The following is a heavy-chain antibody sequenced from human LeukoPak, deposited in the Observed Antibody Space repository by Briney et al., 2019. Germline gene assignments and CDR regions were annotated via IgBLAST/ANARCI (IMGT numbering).Heavy chain of an antibody. CDR1: GFTFSDYY. CDR3: ARDSNYYDFWSGYMDV. CDR2: ISSSGSTI. V-gene: IGHV3-11*04. J-gene: IGHJ6*04. Sequence: GGSLRLSCAASGFTFSDYYMSWIRQAPGKGLEWVSYISSSGSTIYYADSVKGRFTISRDNAKNSLYLQMNSLRAEDTAVYYCARDSNYYDFWSGYMDVWGKGTTVTVSS. D-gene: IGHD3-3*01.